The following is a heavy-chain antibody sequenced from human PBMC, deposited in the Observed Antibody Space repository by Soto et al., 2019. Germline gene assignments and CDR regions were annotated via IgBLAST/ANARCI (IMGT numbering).Heavy chain of an antibody. V-gene: IGHV5-51*01. CDR2: IYPGDSDT. Sequence: PGAYLTISDTPFGYHFTRHWSASVPQVPGKGLEWMGIIYPGDSDTRYSPSFQGQVTISADKSISTAYLQWSSLTASDTAILVGARQGSIGNRRNCLASWGKRTPV. J-gene: IGHJ1*01. CDR3: ARQGSIGNRRNCLAS. D-gene: IGHD6-6*01. CDR1: GYHFTRHW.